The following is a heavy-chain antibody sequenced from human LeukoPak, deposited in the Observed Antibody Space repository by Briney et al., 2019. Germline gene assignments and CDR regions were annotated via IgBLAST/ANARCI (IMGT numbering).Heavy chain of an antibody. CDR1: GGSFSGYY. Sequence: PSETLSLTCAVYGGSFSGYYWNWIRQSAGKGLEWIGRIYSSGNTTYNPSLESRVSMSVETSKKQLSLRLSSVTAADTAVYYCARGKYDTSGYYQQFDFWGQGTLVTVSS. D-gene: IGHD3-22*01. CDR2: IYSSGNT. CDR3: ARGKYDTSGYYQQFDF. J-gene: IGHJ4*02. V-gene: IGHV4-59*10.